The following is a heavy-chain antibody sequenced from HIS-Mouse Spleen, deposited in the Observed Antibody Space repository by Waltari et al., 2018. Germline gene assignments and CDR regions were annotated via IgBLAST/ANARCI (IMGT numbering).Heavy chain of an antibody. J-gene: IGHJ2*01. CDR1: GFTFSSYA. V-gene: IGHV3-23*01. D-gene: IGHD1-26*01. CDR3: AKDQKWELGHFDL. Sequence: EVQLLESGGGLVQPGGSLRLSCAASGFTFSSYAMSWVRQAPGKGREGVSAIRVSGGGTYYADSVKGRFTISRDNSKNTLYLQMNSLRAEDTAVYYCAKDQKWELGHFDLWGRGTLVTVSS. CDR2: IRVSGGGT.